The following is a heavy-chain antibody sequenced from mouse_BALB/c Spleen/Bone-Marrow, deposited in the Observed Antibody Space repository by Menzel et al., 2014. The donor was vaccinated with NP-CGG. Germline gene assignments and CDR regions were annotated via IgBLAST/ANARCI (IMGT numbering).Heavy chain of an antibody. CDR2: IYPGSGNS. D-gene: IGHD2-4*01. Sequence: LKECGPELVKPGASVKISCKASGYSFIDYYINWVKQKPGQGLEWIGWIYPGSGNSKNNEKFKGKATLTVDTSSSTAYMQLSSLTSEDTAVYFCARDDYDYFDYWGQGATLTVSS. CDR1: GYSFIDYY. J-gene: IGHJ2*01. V-gene: IGHV1-84*02. CDR3: ARDDYDYFDY.